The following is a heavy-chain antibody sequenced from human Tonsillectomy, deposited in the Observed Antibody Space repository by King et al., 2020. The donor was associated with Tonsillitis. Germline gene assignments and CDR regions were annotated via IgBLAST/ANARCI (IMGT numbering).Heavy chain of an antibody. D-gene: IGHD2-8*01. CDR2: ITSTSNYI. CDR3: ARDQRYCTKGVCYKYFDD. J-gene: IGHJ4*02. CDR1: GFTFTSYS. Sequence: VQLVESGGGLVKPGGSLRLSCAASGFTFTSYSINWVRQAPGKGLEWVSSITSTSNYIYYADSVNGRFTISRENAKNSLYRKMNSLRAEDTAVYYCARDQRYCTKGVCYKYFDDWGQGTLVTVSS. V-gene: IGHV3-21*01.